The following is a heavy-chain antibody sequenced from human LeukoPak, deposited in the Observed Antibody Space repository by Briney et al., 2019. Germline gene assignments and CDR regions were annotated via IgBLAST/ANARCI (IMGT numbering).Heavy chain of an antibody. J-gene: IGHJ4*02. Sequence: SGPTLVKPTQTLTLTGTFSGFSLTTSGVGVGWIRQPPGKALEWLAFIYWDDDKRYRPSLKSRLTISKDTSKNQVVLTMTDMDLVDTATYYCVHGRYGGNLAYWGQGTRVTVSS. D-gene: IGHD5-12*01. CDR3: VHGRYGGNLAY. V-gene: IGHV2-5*02. CDR1: GFSLTTSGVG. CDR2: IYWDDDK.